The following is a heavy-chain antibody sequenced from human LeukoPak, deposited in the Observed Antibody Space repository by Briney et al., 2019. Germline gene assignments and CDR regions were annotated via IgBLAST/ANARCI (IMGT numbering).Heavy chain of an antibody. J-gene: IGHJ4*02. D-gene: IGHD7-27*01. Sequence: KTGGSLRLSCAASGFTFSTYIMNWVRQTPGKGLEWVSSISTSSSYIYYADSVKGRFTISRDNAKNSLYLQMNSLRAEDTAVYYCARDLNWETYWGQGTLVSVSS. CDR2: ISTSSSYI. V-gene: IGHV3-21*01. CDR1: GFTFSTYI. CDR3: ARDLNWETY.